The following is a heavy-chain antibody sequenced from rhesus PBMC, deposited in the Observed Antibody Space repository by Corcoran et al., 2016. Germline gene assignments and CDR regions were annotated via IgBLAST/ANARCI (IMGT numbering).Heavy chain of an antibody. J-gene: IGHJ4*01. D-gene: IGHD6-19*01. V-gene: IGHV4-65*01. Sequence: QVQLQELGPGLVKPSETLSLTCAVSGGSVSSSNWWSWIPQPPGKGLEWIGYISGSSGSTYYNPSLKSRVTISTDTSKNQFSLRLSSVTAADTAVYYCASGPANFDYWGQGVLVTVSS. CDR2: ISGSSGST. CDR1: GGSVSSSNW. CDR3: ASGPANFDY.